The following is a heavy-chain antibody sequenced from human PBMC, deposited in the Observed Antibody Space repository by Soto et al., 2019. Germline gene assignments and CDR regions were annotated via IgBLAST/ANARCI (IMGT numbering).Heavy chain of an antibody. J-gene: IGHJ4*02. CDR2: IKTDGTTT. D-gene: IGHD3-10*01. CDR3: ARGNKFAWDY. CDR1: GFTLSNYW. V-gene: IGHV3-74*01. Sequence: EVQLVEIGGGLVQPGGSLRLSCAASGFTLSNYWMHWVRQGPTKGPVWISHIKTDGTTTGYADSVKDRFTISRENSKNTVYLQINSLRDDDTALYYCARGNKFAWDYWGQGTLVTVTS.